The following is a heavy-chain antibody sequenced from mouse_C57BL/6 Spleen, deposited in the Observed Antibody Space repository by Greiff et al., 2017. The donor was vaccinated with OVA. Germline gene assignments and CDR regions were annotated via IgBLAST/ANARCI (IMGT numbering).Heavy chain of an antibody. Sequence: QVQLQQSGAELVRPGASVKMSCKASGYTFTSYNMHWVKQTPRQGLEWIGAIYPGNGDTSYNQKFKGKATLTVDKSSSTAYMQLSSLTSEDSAVYFCARAYGYDGDGYYFDYWGQGTTLTVSS. J-gene: IGHJ2*01. V-gene: IGHV1-12*01. D-gene: IGHD2-2*01. CDR2: IYPGNGDT. CDR3: ARAYGYDGDGYYFDY. CDR1: GYTFTSYN.